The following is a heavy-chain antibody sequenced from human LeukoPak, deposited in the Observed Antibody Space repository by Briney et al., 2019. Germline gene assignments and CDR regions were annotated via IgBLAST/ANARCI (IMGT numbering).Heavy chain of an antibody. CDR1: GGTFSSHA. J-gene: IGHJ6*03. CDR2: IIPIPGIA. V-gene: IGHV1-69*05. Sequence: SVKVSCKAPGGTFSSHAIAWVRQAPGQGPEWMGGIIPIPGIADYAQKFQGRVTMTTDESKSTAYMELRSLTSDDTAVYYCARGLQYQLFKALRYYYMDVWGEGTTVTVSS. CDR3: ARGLQYQLFKALRYYYMDV. D-gene: IGHD2-2*01.